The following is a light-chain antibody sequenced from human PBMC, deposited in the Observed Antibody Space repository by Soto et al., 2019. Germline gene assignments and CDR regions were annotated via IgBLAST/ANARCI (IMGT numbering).Light chain of an antibody. CDR1: QSLLDSDDGNTY. J-gene: IGKJ2*01. Sequence: DIVMTQTPLSLPVTPGEPASISCRSSQSLLDSDDGNTYLDWYLQKRGQSPQLLIYTLSYRAYVVPDRFSGSGSGTDFTLKISRVEAEDVGVYYCMQRIDVPYNFGQGTNLEIK. CDR2: TLS. V-gene: IGKV2-40*01. CDR3: MQRIDVPYN.